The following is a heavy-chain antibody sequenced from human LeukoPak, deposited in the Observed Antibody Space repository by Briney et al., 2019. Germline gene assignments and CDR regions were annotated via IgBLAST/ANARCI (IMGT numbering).Heavy chain of an antibody. CDR3: ARRGMVGARYFDY. Sequence: SETLSLTCAVSGYSISSGYYWGWIRQPPGKGLEWIGSIYHSGSTYYNPSLKSRVTISVDTSKNQFSLKLSSVTAADTAVYYCARRGMVGARYFDYWGQGTLVTVSS. CDR2: IYHSGST. V-gene: IGHV4-38-2*01. CDR1: GYSISSGYY. D-gene: IGHD1-26*01. J-gene: IGHJ4*02.